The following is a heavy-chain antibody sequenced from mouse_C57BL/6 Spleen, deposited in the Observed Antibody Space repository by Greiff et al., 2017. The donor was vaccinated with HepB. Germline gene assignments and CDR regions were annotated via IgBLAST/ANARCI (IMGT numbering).Heavy chain of an antibody. D-gene: IGHD1-1*01. CDR1: GYTFTSYW. CDR3: ARGARKYVATVAADY. Sequence: QVQLQQPGAELVRPGSSVKLSCKASGYTFTSYWMEWVKQRPGQGLEWIGNIYPSDSETHYNQKFKDKATLTVDTSSSTAYMQLSSLTSEDSAVSYCARGARKYVATVAADYWGQGTTLTVSS. J-gene: IGHJ2*01. CDR2: IYPSDSET. V-gene: IGHV1-61*01.